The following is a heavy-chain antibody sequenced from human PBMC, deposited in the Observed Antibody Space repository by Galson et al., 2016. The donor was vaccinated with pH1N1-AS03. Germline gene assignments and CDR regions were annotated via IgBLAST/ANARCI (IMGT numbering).Heavy chain of an antibody. V-gene: IGHV4-59*01. D-gene: IGHD3/OR15-3a*01. CDR1: GDAMSNYY. CDR3: ARAKPVQMMRDGLDF. J-gene: IGHJ3*01. CDR2: MSYSGSS. Sequence: LSLTCTVSGDAMSNYYWHWIRHRPGRGLEWIGHMSYSGSSNYTPSLKSRVTILVDTSKNQSSLKLSSVTAADTAVYYCARAKPVQMMRDGLDFWGRGTMVTVSS.